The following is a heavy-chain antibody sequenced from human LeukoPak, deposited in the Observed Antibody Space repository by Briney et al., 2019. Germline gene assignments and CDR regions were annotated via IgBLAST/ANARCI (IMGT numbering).Heavy chain of an antibody. D-gene: IGHD2-2*01. Sequence: ASVKVSCEASGYTFTSYGISWVRQAPGQGLEWMGWISAYNGNTNYAQKLQGRVTMTTDTSTSTAYMELRSLRSDDTAVYYCAKTLGYCSSTSCYPMDYWGQGTLVTVSS. CDR2: ISAYNGNT. CDR3: AKTLGYCSSTSCYPMDY. J-gene: IGHJ4*02. CDR1: GYTFTSYG. V-gene: IGHV1-18*01.